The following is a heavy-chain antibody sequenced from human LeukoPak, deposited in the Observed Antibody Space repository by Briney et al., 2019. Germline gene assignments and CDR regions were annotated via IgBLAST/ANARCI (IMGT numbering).Heavy chain of an antibody. CDR1: GGSISSGSYY. V-gene: IGHV4-61*02. CDR3: ARDRVGAIGDV. J-gene: IGHJ6*04. CDR2: IYTSGST. D-gene: IGHD1-26*01. Sequence: PSETLSLTCTVSGGSISSGSYYWSWIRQPAGKGLEWIGRIYTSGSTNYNPSLKSRVTISVDTSKNQFSLKLSSVTAADTAVYYCARDRVGAIGDVWGKGTTVTVSS.